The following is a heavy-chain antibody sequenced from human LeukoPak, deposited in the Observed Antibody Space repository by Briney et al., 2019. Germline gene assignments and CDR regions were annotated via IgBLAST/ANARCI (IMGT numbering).Heavy chain of an antibody. V-gene: IGHV1-69*04. CDR1: GGTFSSYT. CDR3: ARDIGGSYPAADY. CDR2: IIPILGIA. J-gene: IGHJ4*02. Sequence: SVKVSCKASGGTFSSYTISWVRQAPGQGLEWMGRIIPILGIANYAQRFQGRVTITADKSTSTAYMELSSLRSEDTAVYYCARDIGGSYPAADYWGQGTLVTVSS. D-gene: IGHD1-26*01.